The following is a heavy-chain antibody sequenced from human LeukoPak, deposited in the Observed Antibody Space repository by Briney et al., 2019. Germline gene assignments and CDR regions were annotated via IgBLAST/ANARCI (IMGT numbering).Heavy chain of an antibody. V-gene: IGHV3-33*06. D-gene: IGHD3-16*01. Sequence: GGSLRLSCAASGFTFSSYGMQWVRQAPGKGLEWVAVIWYDGSNKYYADSVKGRFTISRDNSKNTLYLQMNSLRAEDTAVYYCAKSTLIRFGAYYFDYWGQGTLVTVSS. CDR1: GFTFSSYG. J-gene: IGHJ4*02. CDR2: IWYDGSNK. CDR3: AKSTLIRFGAYYFDY.